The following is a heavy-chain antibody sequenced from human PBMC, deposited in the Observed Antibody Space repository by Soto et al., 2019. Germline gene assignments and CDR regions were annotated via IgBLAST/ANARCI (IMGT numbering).Heavy chain of an antibody. CDR1: GGSFSGYY. D-gene: IGHD2-21*02. Sequence: TSETLSLACAVYGGSFSGYYWSWIRQPPGKGLEWIGEINHSGSTNYNPSLKSRVTISVDTSKNQFSLKLSSVTAADTAVYYCARGGDPPASHFDYWGQGTLVTVSS. J-gene: IGHJ4*02. CDR3: ARGGDPPASHFDY. V-gene: IGHV4-34*01. CDR2: INHSGST.